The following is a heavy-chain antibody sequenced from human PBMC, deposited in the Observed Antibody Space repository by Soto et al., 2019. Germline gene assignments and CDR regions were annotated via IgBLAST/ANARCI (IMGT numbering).Heavy chain of an antibody. D-gene: IGHD6-19*01. J-gene: IGHJ4*02. Sequence: PSETLSLTCTVSGGSTSSYYWSWIRQPPGKALEWIGYMYNSGSSNYNPSLKNRVTISLDTSKNQFSLKLSSVTAADTAVYYCARHRSGWHDCYFDDSGQGTLVTVSS. V-gene: IGHV4-59*08. CDR3: ARHRSGWHDCYFDD. CDR1: GGSTSSYY. CDR2: MYNSGSS.